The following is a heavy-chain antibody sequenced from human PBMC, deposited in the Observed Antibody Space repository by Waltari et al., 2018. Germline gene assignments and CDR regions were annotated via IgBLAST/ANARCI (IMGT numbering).Heavy chain of an antibody. CDR1: GGSISSSSYY. V-gene: IGHV4-39*01. D-gene: IGHD3-22*01. J-gene: IGHJ4*02. CDR3: ARVTYYYDSRGYYFDY. Sequence: QLQLQESGPGLVKPSETLSLTCTVSGGSISSSSYYWGWIRQPPGKGLGWIWRIYYRVTTSSNPSRKSRITISVDPSKNQFSLKLSSVTAADTAVYYCARVTYYYDSRGYYFDYWGQGTLVTVSS. CDR2: IYYRVTT.